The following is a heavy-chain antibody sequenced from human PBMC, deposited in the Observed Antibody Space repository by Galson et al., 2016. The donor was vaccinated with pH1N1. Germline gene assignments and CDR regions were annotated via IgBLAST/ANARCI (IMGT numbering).Heavy chain of an antibody. V-gene: IGHV3-15*01. Sequence: SLRLSCAASGFTFSNAWMSWVRQAPGKGLEWAGRLKGKIDGGTIDYAAPVKGRFTISGDDSRNTLYLQMNSLKTEDTAVYYCTISVYRSSWNFDYWGQGTLVTVSS. D-gene: IGHD6-13*01. CDR2: LKGKIDGGTI. CDR1: GFTFSNAW. CDR3: TISVYRSSWNFDY. J-gene: IGHJ4*02.